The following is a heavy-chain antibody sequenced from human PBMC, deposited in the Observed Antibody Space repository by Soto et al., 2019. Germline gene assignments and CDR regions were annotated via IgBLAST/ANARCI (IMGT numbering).Heavy chain of an antibody. D-gene: IGHD2-8*01. J-gene: IGHJ4*02. CDR1: GFTFSSYA. V-gene: IGHV3-64*01. CDR2: ISSNGGST. Sequence: EVQLVESGGGLVQPGGSLRLSCAASGFTFSSYAMHWVRQAPGKGLEYVSAISSNGGSTYYANSVKGRFTISRDNSKNTLYLQMGSLRAEDMDVYYCARAGWDCTKGVCEENHFDYWGQGTLVTVSS. CDR3: ARAGWDCTKGVCEENHFDY.